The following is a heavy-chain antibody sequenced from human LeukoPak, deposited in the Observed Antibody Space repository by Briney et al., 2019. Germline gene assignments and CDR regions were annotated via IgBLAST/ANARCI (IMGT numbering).Heavy chain of an antibody. CDR3: AKRPRGNYLDPFDY. V-gene: IGHV3-23*01. Sequence: GGSLRLSCAASGFTFSSYAMSWVRQAPGKGLEWVSGISGSGGSTYYADSVKGRFTISRDNSKNRLYLQMNSLRAEDTAVYYCAKRPRGNYLDPFDYWGQGTLVTVSS. CDR1: GFTFSSYA. D-gene: IGHD3-10*01. CDR2: ISGSGGST. J-gene: IGHJ4*02.